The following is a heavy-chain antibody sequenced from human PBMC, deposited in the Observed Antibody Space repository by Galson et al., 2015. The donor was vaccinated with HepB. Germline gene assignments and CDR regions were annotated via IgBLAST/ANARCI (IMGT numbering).Heavy chain of an antibody. CDR2: IWYDGSNK. CDR1: GFTFSSYG. Sequence: SLRLSCAASGFTFSSYGMHWVRQAPGKGLEWVAVIWYDGSNKYYADSVKGRFTIARDNSKNTLYLQMNSLRAEDTALYYCVTGHSSSWNLDYWGQGALVTVSS. J-gene: IGHJ4*02. V-gene: IGHV3-33*01. D-gene: IGHD6-13*01. CDR3: VTGHSSSWNLDY.